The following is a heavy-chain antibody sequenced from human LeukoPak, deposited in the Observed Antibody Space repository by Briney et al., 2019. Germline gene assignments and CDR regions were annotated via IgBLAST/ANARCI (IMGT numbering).Heavy chain of an antibody. J-gene: IGHJ4*02. V-gene: IGHV3-23*01. CDR2: ISGSGGST. CDR3: ANDQSSQLDFDY. CDR1: GFTFSSYA. Sequence: QPGGSLRLSCADSGFTFSSYAMSWVRQAPGKGLEWVSAISGSGGSTYYADSVKGRFTISRDNSKTTLYLQMNSLRAEDTAVYYCANDQSSQLDFDYWGQGTLVTVSS. D-gene: IGHD2-2*01.